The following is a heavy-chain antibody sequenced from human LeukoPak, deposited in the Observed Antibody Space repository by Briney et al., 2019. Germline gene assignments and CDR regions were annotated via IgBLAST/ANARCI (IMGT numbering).Heavy chain of an antibody. CDR3: ARDRTGQKYFEL. CDR1: GFIFSGYA. Sequence: GGSLRLSCSASGFIFSGYAMNWVRQAPGKGLEYVSAISSNGGSTYYADSVKGRFTISRDNSKNTLHLQMSSLRAEDTAVYYCARDRTGQKYFELWGRGALVTVSS. V-gene: IGHV3-64D*09. J-gene: IGHJ2*01. CDR2: ISSNGGST. D-gene: IGHD1-14*01.